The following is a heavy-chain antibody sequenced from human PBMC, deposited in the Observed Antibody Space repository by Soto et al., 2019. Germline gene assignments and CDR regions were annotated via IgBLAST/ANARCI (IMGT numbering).Heavy chain of an antibody. V-gene: IGHV1-3*01. CDR2: INAGNGNT. CDR1: GYTFTSYA. J-gene: IGHJ6*03. D-gene: IGHD5-12*01. Sequence: QVQLVQSGAEVKKPGASVKVSCKASGYTFTSYAMHWVRQAPGQRLEWMGWINAGNGNTKYSQKFQSRVTITRDTSASTAYMELSSLRSEDTAVYYCARGVATNSYYYYYYYMDVWGKGTTVTVSS. CDR3: ARGVATNSYYYYYYYMDV.